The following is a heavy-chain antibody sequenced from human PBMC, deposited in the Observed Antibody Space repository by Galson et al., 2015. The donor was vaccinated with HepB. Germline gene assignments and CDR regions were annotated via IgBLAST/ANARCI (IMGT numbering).Heavy chain of an antibody. CDR3: ARDVRYAFEM. V-gene: IGHV1-18*04. J-gene: IGHJ3*02. Sequence: SVKVSCKASGYTFTSYGISCVRQAPGQGLEWMGWISTNSGNTYYAQKFQDRLIMTTERSTSTAYMELRSLTSDDTAFYYCARDVRYAFEMWGQGTMVTVS. CDR2: ISTNSGNT. D-gene: IGHD3-10*02. CDR1: GYTFTSYG.